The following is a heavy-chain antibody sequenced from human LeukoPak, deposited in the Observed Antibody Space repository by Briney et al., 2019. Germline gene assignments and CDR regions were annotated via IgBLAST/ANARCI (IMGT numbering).Heavy chain of an antibody. Sequence: SETLSLTCTVSGGSISSYYWSWIRQPAGKGLEWIGRIYTSGSTNYNPSLKSRVTMSVDTSKNQFSLKLSSVTAADTAVYYCARDNRPSGWQRYFDLWGRGTLVTVSS. CDR2: IYTSGST. V-gene: IGHV4-4*07. CDR1: GGSISSYY. J-gene: IGHJ2*01. D-gene: IGHD6-19*01. CDR3: ARDNRPSGWQRYFDL.